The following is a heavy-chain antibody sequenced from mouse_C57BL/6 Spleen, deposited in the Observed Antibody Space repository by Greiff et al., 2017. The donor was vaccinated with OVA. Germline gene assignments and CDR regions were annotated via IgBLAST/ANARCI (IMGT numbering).Heavy chain of an antibody. V-gene: IGHV1-55*01. CDR3: AVITTVVATRDWYFDV. D-gene: IGHD1-1*01. CDR1: GYTFTSYW. CDR2: IYPGSGST. Sequence: QVQLQQPGAELVKPGASVKMSCKASGYTFTSYWITWVKQRPGQGLEWIGDIYPGSGSTNYNEKFKSKATLTVDTSSSTAYMQLSSLTSEDSAVYYCAVITTVVATRDWYFDVWGTGTTVTVSS. J-gene: IGHJ1*03.